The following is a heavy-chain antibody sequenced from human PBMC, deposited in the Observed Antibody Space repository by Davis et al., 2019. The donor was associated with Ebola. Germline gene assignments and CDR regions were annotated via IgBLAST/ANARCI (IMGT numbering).Heavy chain of an antibody. Sequence: GGSLRLSCAASGFTFKTYGMYWVRQAPGKGLEWVAFIRNDGSDKYYADSVKGRFTISRDNAKNTLYLQMNSLRAEDTAVYYCARYHVLRFLEWLPRTLDYWGQGTLVTVSS. J-gene: IGHJ4*02. CDR1: GFTFKTYG. V-gene: IGHV3-30*02. CDR3: ARYHVLRFLEWLPRTLDY. D-gene: IGHD3-3*01. CDR2: IRNDGSDK.